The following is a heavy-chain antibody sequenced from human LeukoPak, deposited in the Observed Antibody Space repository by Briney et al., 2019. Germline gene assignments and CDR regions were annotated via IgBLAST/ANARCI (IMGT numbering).Heavy chain of an antibody. D-gene: IGHD3-10*01. CDR2: IFYTGSG. CDR3: ARKTWFWYFDS. V-gene: IGHV4-39*01. J-gene: IGHJ4*02. CDR1: GDSISSRSHY. Sequence: SETLSLTCTVSGDSISSRSHYWAWIRESPGKGLEWIGSIFYTGSGYYNPSLESRVTMSLDTSKNQISLKLTSVTAADTAAYYCARKTWFWYFDSWGQGTLVTVSS.